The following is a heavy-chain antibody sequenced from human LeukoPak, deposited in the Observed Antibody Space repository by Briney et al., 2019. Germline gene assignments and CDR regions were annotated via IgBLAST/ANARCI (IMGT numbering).Heavy chain of an antibody. D-gene: IGHD6-13*01. J-gene: IGHJ3*02. CDR3: ARDGEYSTLGAFDI. Sequence: PGGSLGLSCAASGFTFSSYWMRWVRQAPGKGLEWVANIKQDGSEKYYVDSVKGRFTISRDNAKNSLYLQMNSLRAEDTAVYYCARDGEYSTLGAFDIWGQGTMVTVSS. V-gene: IGHV3-7*01. CDR1: GFTFSSYW. CDR2: IKQDGSEK.